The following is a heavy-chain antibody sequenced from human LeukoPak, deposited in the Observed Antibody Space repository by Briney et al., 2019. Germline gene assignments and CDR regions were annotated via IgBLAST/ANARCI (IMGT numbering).Heavy chain of an antibody. V-gene: IGHV4-59*08. J-gene: IGHJ5*02. CDR1: GGSISSYY. CDR3: ARRNDRYYDFWSGYYWASSNWFDP. CDR2: IYYSGST. Sequence: ETLSLTCTVSGGSISSYYWSWIRQPPGKGLEWIGYIYYSGSTNYNPSLKSRVTISVDTSKHQFSLKLSSVTAADTAVYYCARRNDRYYDFWSGYYWASSNWFDPWGQGTLVTVSS. D-gene: IGHD3-3*01.